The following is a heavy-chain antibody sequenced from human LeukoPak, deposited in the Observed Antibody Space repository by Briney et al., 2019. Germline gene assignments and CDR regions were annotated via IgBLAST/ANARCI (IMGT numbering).Heavy chain of an antibody. CDR2: MNPNSGNT. J-gene: IGHJ6*02. D-gene: IGHD6-13*01. Sequence: ASVKVSCKASGYTFTSYGINWVRQATGQGLEWMGRMNPNSGNTGYAQKFQGRVAMTRNTSISTAYMELSSLRSEDTAVYYCARWYSSSWTSYYYYYGMDVWGQGTTVTVSS. CDR1: GYTFTSYG. V-gene: IGHV1-8*02. CDR3: ARWYSSSWTSYYYYYGMDV.